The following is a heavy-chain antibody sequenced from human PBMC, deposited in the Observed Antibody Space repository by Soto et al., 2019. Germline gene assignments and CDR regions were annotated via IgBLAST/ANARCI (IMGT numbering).Heavy chain of an antibody. V-gene: IGHV3-30-3*01. CDR1: GFTVCSYA. D-gene: IGHD2-15*01. CDR2: ISYDGSNK. CDR3: ARDGYCSGGSCYSALANWFDP. J-gene: IGHJ5*02. Sequence: WGCLGLACAACGFTVCSYAMHWVREAPGKGLEWVAVISYDGSNKYYADSVKGRFTISRDNSKNTLYLQMNSLRAEDTAVYYCARDGYCSGGSCYSALANWFDPWGKGTLVTVSS.